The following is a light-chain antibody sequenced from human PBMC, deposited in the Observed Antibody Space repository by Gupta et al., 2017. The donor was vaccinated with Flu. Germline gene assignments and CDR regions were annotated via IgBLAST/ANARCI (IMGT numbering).Light chain of an antibody. CDR1: IVGSKS. CDR3: LVWDSNSDHPVV. CDR2: DNN. V-gene: IGLV3-21*02. Sequence: GNIVGSKSVHWCQQKPGQAPVVFVYDNNDRPSGISARFSGSNSANTATLTISRVEAGDEADYFCLVWDSNSDHPVVFGGGTKLTVL. J-gene: IGLJ2*01.